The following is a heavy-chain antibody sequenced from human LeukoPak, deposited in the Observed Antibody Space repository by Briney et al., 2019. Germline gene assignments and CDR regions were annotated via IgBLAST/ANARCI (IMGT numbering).Heavy chain of an antibody. J-gene: IGHJ4*02. CDR1: GYTFTGYY. CDR2: INPNSGGT. Sequence: ASVKVSCKASGYTFTGYYMHWVRRAPGQGLEWMGWINPNSGGTNYAQKFQGRVTMTRDTSISTAYMELSRLRSDDTAVYYCARTIVGATLPDYWGQGTLVTVSS. V-gene: IGHV1-2*02. CDR3: ARTIVGATLPDY. D-gene: IGHD1-26*01.